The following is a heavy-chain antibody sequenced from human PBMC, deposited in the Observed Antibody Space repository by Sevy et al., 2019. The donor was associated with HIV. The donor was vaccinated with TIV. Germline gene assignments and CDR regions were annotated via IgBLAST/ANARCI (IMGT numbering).Heavy chain of an antibody. CDR3: ARDGFRAIEIPYAFDI. CDR2: IIPIFGTA. J-gene: IGHJ3*02. Sequence: ASVKVSCKASGGTFSSYAISWVRQAPGQGLEWMGGIIPIFGTANYAQKFQGRVTITADESTSTAYMELSSLRSEDTAVYYCARDGFRAIEIPYAFDIWGQGTMVTVSS. D-gene: IGHD3-10*01. V-gene: IGHV1-69*13. CDR1: GGTFSSYA.